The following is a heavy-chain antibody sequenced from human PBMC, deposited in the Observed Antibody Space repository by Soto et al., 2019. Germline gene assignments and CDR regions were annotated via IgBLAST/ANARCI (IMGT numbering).Heavy chain of an antibody. CDR2: IYYSGST. D-gene: IGHD3-3*01. CDR3: ARGSGITIFGVVPYYYYYYMDV. J-gene: IGHJ6*03. Sequence: SETLSLTCTVSGGSISSYYWSWIRQPPGKGLEWIGYIYYSGSTNYNPSLKSRVTISVDTSKNQFSLNLSSVTAADTAVYYCARGSGITIFGVVPYYYYYYMDVWGKGTTVTVSS. CDR1: GGSISSYY. V-gene: IGHV4-59*01.